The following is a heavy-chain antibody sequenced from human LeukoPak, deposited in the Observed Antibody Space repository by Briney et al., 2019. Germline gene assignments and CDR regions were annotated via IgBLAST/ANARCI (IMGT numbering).Heavy chain of an antibody. V-gene: IGHV1-69*05. J-gene: IGHJ4*02. CDR1: GGTFSSYA. Sequence: SVKVSCKASGGTFSSYAISWVRQAPGQGLEWMGGIIPIFGTANYAQKFQGRVTITTDESTSTAYMELSSLRSEDTAVYYCARDHYDYVWGSYRSFDYWGQGTLVTVSS. CDR2: IIPIFGTA. CDR3: ARDHYDYVWGSYRSFDY. D-gene: IGHD3-16*02.